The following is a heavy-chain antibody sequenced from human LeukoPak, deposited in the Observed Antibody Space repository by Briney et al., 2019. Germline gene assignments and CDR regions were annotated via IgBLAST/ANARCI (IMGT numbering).Heavy chain of an antibody. Sequence: PGGSLRLSCAASGFTFSSYAMSWVRQAPGKGLEWVSAISGGGDGTYYADSVKGRFTISRDNPKNTLYLQMNSPRAEDTAVYYCAKGAKYSDYWGQGTLVTVSS. V-gene: IGHV3-23*01. J-gene: IGHJ4*02. D-gene: IGHD3-16*01. CDR2: ISGGGDGT. CDR3: AKGAKYSDY. CDR1: GFTFSSYA.